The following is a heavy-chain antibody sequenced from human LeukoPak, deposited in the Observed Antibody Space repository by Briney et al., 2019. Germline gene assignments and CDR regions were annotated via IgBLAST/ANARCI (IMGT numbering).Heavy chain of an antibody. CDR3: AKDLAVYYDSSGYYYVDY. D-gene: IGHD3-22*01. CDR2: ISSSSSTI. Sequence: GGSLRLSCAASGFTFSSYSMTWVRQAPGKGLEWVSYISSSSSTIYYADSVKGRFTISRDNSKNTLYLQMNSLRAEDTAVYYCAKDLAVYYDSSGYYYVDYWGQGTLVTVSS. CDR1: GFTFSSYS. V-gene: IGHV3-48*01. J-gene: IGHJ4*02.